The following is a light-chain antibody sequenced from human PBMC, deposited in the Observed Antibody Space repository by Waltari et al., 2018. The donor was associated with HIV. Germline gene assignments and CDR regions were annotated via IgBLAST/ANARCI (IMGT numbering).Light chain of an antibody. Sequence: IVLTQSQATLSLSPGERATLPCGASQTISTNYLAWYQQKPGLPPSLVIYDASNRAGGIPDRFGGSGSGTDFTLTINRLEPDDFAVYYCQQYASSPWTFGQGTKLEVK. CDR1: QTISTNY. V-gene: IGKV3D-20*01. CDR3: QQYASSPWT. CDR2: DAS. J-gene: IGKJ2*02.